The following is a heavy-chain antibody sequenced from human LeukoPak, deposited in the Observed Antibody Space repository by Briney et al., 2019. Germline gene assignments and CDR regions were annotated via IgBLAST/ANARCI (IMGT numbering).Heavy chain of an antibody. CDR3: ARDRSGGYSYGLSYYGMDV. J-gene: IGHJ6*02. D-gene: IGHD5-18*01. Sequence: PSETLSLTCAVYGGSFSGYYWSWIRQPPGKGLEWIGEINHSGSTDYNPSLKSRVTISVDTSKNQFSLKLSSVTAADTAVYYCARDRSGGYSYGLSYYGMDVWGQGTTVTVSS. CDR2: INHSGST. CDR1: GGSFSGYY. V-gene: IGHV4-34*01.